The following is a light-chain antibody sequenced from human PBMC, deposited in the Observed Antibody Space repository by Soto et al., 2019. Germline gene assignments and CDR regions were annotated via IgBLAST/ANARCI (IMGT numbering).Light chain of an antibody. CDR1: QSVSSSY. J-gene: IGKJ4*01. CDR2: GAS. Sequence: CSTSQSVSSSYLAWYQQKPGQAPRLLIYGASSRATGIPDRFSCSGHRTAYNLAIRRLESEETAVHYYEAHGSSPRTFSGGTKVDIK. V-gene: IGKV3-20*01. CDR3: EAHGSSPRT.